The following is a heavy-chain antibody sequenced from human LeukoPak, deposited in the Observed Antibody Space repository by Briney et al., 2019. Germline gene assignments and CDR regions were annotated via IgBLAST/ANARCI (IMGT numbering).Heavy chain of an antibody. CDR1: GYTFTSYY. V-gene: IGHV1-46*01. CDR2: IDPSGGST. J-gene: IGHJ4*02. Sequence: ASVKVSCKASGYTFTSYYMHWVRQAPGQGLEWMGIIDPSGGSTSYAQKFQGRVTITRDTSASTAYMELSSLRSEDMAVYYCARGYYDSSGYGHFDYWGQGTLVTVSS. CDR3: ARGYYDSSGYGHFDY. D-gene: IGHD3-22*01.